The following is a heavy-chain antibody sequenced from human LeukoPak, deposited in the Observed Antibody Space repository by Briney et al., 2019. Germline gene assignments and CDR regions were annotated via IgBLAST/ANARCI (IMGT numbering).Heavy chain of an antibody. CDR2: ITTSRDQ. Sequence: GRSLRLSCAASGFIFSDYSMGWVRQAPGKGLEWVSSITTSRDQYHADSVKGRFTVSRDNAKSSVYLQMDSLRADDTAVYYCARDSYCPNDVCYDYWGQGVLVTVS. D-gene: IGHD2-8*01. CDR3: ARDSYCPNDVCYDY. CDR1: GFIFSDYS. J-gene: IGHJ4*02. V-gene: IGHV3-21*06.